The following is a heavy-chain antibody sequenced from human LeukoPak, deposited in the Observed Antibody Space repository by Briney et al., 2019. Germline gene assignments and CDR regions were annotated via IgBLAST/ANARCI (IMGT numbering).Heavy chain of an antibody. Sequence: ASVKVSCKASGYTFNYYGINWVRQAPGHGLEWMGWISTYGGSTNYAQKLQGRVTVTTDTSTRTVYMELRSLTSDDTAVYYCARPNTGATGYFFDYWGQGTLVTVSS. J-gene: IGHJ4*02. D-gene: IGHD1/OR15-1a*01. CDR2: ISTYGGST. CDR3: ARPNTGATGYFFDY. CDR1: GYTFNYYG. V-gene: IGHV1-18*01.